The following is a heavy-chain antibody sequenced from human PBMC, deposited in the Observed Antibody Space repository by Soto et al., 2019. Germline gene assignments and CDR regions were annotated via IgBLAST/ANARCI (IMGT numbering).Heavy chain of an antibody. CDR3: ARHRGDLWTQFDY. CDR2: IYYSGNT. D-gene: IGHD2-21*01. Sequence: QLQLQESGPGLVKASETLSLTCSVSGGSISSSSYKWAWIRQPPGKGLEWIGTIYYSGNTYYNPSLKSRITISVDTSKSQVSLKLNSVTAADTAMYYCARHRGDLWTQFDYWGQGTLVTVSS. J-gene: IGHJ4*02. V-gene: IGHV4-39*01. CDR1: GGSISSSSYK.